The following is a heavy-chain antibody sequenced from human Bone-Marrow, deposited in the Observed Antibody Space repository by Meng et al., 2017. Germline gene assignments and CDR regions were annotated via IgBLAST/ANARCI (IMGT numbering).Heavy chain of an antibody. V-gene: IGHV1-46*01. D-gene: IGHD3-10*01. CDR1: GYTFTSYY. Sequence: ASVKVSCKASGYTFTSYYMHWVRQAPGQGLEWMGIINPSGGSTSYAQKFQGRVTMTRDTSTSTVYMELSSLRSEDTAVYYCARARGDGSGSYYPPNFDSWGQGTLVTVSS. CDR3: ARARGDGSGSYYPPNFDS. CDR2: INPSGGST. J-gene: IGHJ4*02.